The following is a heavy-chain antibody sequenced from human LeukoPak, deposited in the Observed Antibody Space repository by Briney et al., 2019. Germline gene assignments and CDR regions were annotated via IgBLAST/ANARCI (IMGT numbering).Heavy chain of an antibody. CDR1: GGSISSYY. CDR2: IYYSGST. D-gene: IGHD6-13*01. J-gene: IGHJ5*02. Sequence: SETLSLTCTVSGGSISSYYWSWIRQPPGKGLEWIGYIYYSGSTNYNPSLTSRVTISVDTSKNQFSLKLSSVTAADTAVYYCASHMEAAGYNWFDPWGQGTLVTVSS. CDR3: ASHMEAAGYNWFDP. V-gene: IGHV4-59*08.